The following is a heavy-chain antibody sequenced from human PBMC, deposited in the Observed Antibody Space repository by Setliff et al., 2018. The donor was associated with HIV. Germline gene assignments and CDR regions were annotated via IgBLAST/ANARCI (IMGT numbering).Heavy chain of an antibody. D-gene: IGHD6-19*01. CDR1: GYTFTSND. CDR2: MNPNSGNT. Sequence: ASVKVSCKASGYTFTSNDINWVRQPTGQGLEWMGWMNPNSGNTGYAQKFQGRVTMTRDTSISTAYMELSSLRSDDTAVYYCARGAWYSSGWYSSRYMDVWGKGTTVTVSS. J-gene: IGHJ6*03. V-gene: IGHV1-8*01. CDR3: ARGAWYSSGWYSSRYMDV.